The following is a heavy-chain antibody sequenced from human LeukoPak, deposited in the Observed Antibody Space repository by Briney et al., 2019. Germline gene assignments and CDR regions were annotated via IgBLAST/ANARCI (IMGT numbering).Heavy chain of an antibody. CDR1: GASISGGTYY. D-gene: IGHD1-26*01. V-gene: IGHV4-39*01. J-gene: IGHJ4*02. CDR3: ARRGGSGRAFDY. CDR2: IYYTGST. Sequence: PSETLSLTCSVSGASISGGTYYWGWVRQPPGKGLEWIGSIYYTGSTYDNPSLKSRVTISVDTSKNQSSLKLSSVTAADTAVYYCARRGGSGRAFDYWGQGTLVTVSS.